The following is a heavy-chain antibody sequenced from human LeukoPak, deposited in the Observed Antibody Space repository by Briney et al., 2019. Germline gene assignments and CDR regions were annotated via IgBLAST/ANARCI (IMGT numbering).Heavy chain of an antibody. CDR2: ISAYNGNT. J-gene: IGHJ4*02. V-gene: IGHV1-18*01. CDR3: ARDLKIGYSSGWSNY. D-gene: IGHD6-19*01. CDR1: GYTFTIYG. Sequence: ASVTVSCTASGYTFTIYGISWVRQAPGQGLEWMGWISAYNGNTNYAQKLQGRVTMTTDTSTSTAYMELRSLRSDDTAVYYCARDLKIGYSSGWSNYWGQGTLVTVSS.